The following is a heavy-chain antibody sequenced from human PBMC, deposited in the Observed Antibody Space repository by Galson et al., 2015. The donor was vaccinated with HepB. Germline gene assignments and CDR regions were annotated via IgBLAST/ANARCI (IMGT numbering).Heavy chain of an antibody. Sequence: SVKVSCKASGYTFTSYAMHWVRQAPGQRLEWMGWINAGNGNTKYSQKFQGRVTITRDTSASTAYMELSSLRSEDTAVYYCARMDLYGSYLEGAFDIWGQGTMVTVSS. D-gene: IGHD1-26*01. CDR3: ARMDLYGSYLEGAFDI. CDR1: GYTFTSYA. J-gene: IGHJ3*02. V-gene: IGHV1-3*01. CDR2: INAGNGNT.